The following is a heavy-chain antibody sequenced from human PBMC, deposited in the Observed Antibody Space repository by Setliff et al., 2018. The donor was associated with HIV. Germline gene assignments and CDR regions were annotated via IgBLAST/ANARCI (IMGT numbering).Heavy chain of an antibody. Sequence: GGSLRLSCGASGFTFSNYGMQWVRQAPGKGLEWVAIISYHEKDTFYADSVKGRFTISRDNSKNMLYLQMNSLRPEGSAMYYCVRGETYAHWPKGDYWGQGTLVTVSS. D-gene: IGHD3-16*01. CDR3: VRGETYAHWPKGDY. CDR1: GFTFSNYG. CDR2: ISYHEKDT. J-gene: IGHJ4*02. V-gene: IGHV3-30*03.